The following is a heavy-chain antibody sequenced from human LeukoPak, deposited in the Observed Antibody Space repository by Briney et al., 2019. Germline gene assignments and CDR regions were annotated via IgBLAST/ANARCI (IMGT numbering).Heavy chain of an antibody. Sequence: GGSLRLSCAASAFTFSTYGMHWVRQAPGKGLEWVAFIRYDGINKYYADSVKGRFTISRDNSKNTLYLQMNSLRAEDTAVYYCARGITIFGVVIEGVFDYWGQGTLVTVSS. CDR3: ARGITIFGVVIEGVFDY. CDR1: AFTFSTYG. D-gene: IGHD3-3*01. CDR2: IRYDGINK. J-gene: IGHJ4*02. V-gene: IGHV3-30*02.